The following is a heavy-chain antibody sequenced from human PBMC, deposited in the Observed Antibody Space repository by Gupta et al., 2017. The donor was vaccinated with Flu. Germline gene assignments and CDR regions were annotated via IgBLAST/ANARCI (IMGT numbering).Heavy chain of an antibody. CDR1: GFTFSNAW. CDR2: IKSKTDGGTT. CDR3: TKDTHIELVYYYYGMDV. Sequence: EVQLVESGGGLVKPGGSLRLSCAASGFTFSNAWMSWVRQAPGKGLEWVGRIKSKTDGGTTDYAAPVKGRFTISRDDSKNTLYLQMNSLKTEDTAVYYCTKDTHIELVYYYYGMDVWGQGTTVTVSS. J-gene: IGHJ6*02. V-gene: IGHV3-15*01. D-gene: IGHD6-6*01.